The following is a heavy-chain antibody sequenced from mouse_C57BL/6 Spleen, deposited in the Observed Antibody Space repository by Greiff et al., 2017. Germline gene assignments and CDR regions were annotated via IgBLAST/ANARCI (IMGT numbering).Heavy chain of an antibody. J-gene: IGHJ4*01. D-gene: IGHD1-1*01. CDR3: ARESDTTVVVDYYAMDY. V-gene: IGHV1-39*01. CDR1: GYSFTDYN. Sequence: EVKVVESGPELVKPGASVKISCKASGYSFTDYNMNWVKQSNGKSLEWIGVINPNYGTTSYNQKFKGKATLTVDQSSSTAYMQLNSLTSEDSAVYYCARESDTTVVVDYYAMDYWGQGTSVTVSS. CDR2: INPNYGTT.